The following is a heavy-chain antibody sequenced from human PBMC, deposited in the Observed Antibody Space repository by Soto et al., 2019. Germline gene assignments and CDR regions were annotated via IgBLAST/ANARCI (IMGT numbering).Heavy chain of an antibody. J-gene: IGHJ6*02. Sequence: QVQLQESGPGLVKPSETLSLTCTVSGGSISGYYWSWIRQPPGKGLEWIGYMYNTGSTVYNPSFKRRVATSVDTSKNQFSLKLNSVTAADTAVYYCARDLWGYCGTDCYPLDVWGQGTTVTVSS. CDR3: ARDLWGYCGTDCYPLDV. D-gene: IGHD2-21*02. V-gene: IGHV4-59*01. CDR1: GGSISGYY. CDR2: MYNTGST.